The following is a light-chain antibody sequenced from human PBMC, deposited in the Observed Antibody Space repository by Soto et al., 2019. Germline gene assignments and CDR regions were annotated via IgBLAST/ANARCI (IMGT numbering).Light chain of an antibody. CDR2: GAS. V-gene: IGKV3-20*01. Sequence: EIVLTQSPGTLPLSPGERATLSCRASQSVSSSYLAWYQQKPGQAPILLIYGASSRATGIPDRFSGSVSGTDFTLTISRLEPEDFAVDDCQQYGSSHTFDQGTRLE. CDR3: QQYGSSHT. CDR1: QSVSSSY. J-gene: IGKJ5*01.